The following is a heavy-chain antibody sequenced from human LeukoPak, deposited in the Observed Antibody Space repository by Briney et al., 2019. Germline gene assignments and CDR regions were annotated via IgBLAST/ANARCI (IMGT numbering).Heavy chain of an antibody. CDR2: KKQDGSEK. CDR1: GFTFSSYA. V-gene: IGHV3-7*03. CDR3: ARAELSRSYAY. Sequence: GGSLRLSCAASGFTFSSYAMSWVRQAPGKGLEWVANKKQDGSEKYYVDSVKGRFTISRDNAKNSLYLQMNSLRAEDTAVYYCARAELSRSYAYWGQGTLVTVSS. J-gene: IGHJ4*02. D-gene: IGHD1-26*01.